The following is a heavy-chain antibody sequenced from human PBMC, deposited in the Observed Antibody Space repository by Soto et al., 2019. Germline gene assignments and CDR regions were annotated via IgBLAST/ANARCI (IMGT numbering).Heavy chain of an antibody. J-gene: IGHJ4*02. CDR3: ARDRTGYYDSSGLT. D-gene: IGHD3-22*01. V-gene: IGHV4-31*03. Sequence: PSETLSLTCTVSGGSITNGAYYWSWIRQHPGKGLEWIAYIYYSGSTYYNPSLKSRVTISVDTSKNQFSLKLSSVTAADTAVYYCARDRTGYYDSSGLTWGQGTLVTVSS. CDR2: IYYSGST. CDR1: GGSITNGAYY.